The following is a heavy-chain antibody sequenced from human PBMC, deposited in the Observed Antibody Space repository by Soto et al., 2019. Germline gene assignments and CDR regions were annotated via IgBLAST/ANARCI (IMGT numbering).Heavy chain of an antibody. J-gene: IGHJ6*02. V-gene: IGHV3-23*01. CDR1: GFTFSRFP. D-gene: IGHD3-10*01. CDR2: FGGGAGRT. Sequence: LRLSCAASGFTFSRFPMSWVRQAPGKGLEWVSGFGGGAGRTFYADSVKGRCTISRDTSKDTLFLQLNSLTAEDTGVYYCAKSRSSFFYYGLDVWGQGTTVTVSS. CDR3: AKSRSSFFYYGLDV.